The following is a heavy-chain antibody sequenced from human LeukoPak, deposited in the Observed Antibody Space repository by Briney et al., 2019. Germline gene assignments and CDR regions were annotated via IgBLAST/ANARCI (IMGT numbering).Heavy chain of an antibody. CDR3: APPPYYYEANGYSVA. CDR2: INHSGST. D-gene: IGHD3-22*01. Sequence: SETLSLTCAVYGESFSGYYWSWIRQTPGKGLEWIGEINHSGSTKYNPSLKSRVTISVDTSKNQFSLNLSSVTAADTAVYYCAPPPYYYEANGYSVAWGQGTLVTVSS. V-gene: IGHV4-34*01. J-gene: IGHJ5*02. CDR1: GESFSGYY.